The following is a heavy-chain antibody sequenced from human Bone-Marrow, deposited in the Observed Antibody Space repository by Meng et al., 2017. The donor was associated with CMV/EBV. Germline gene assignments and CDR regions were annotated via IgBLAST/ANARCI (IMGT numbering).Heavy chain of an antibody. J-gene: IGHJ4*02. CDR2: IIPILGIA. Sequence: SVKVSCKASGGTFSSYTISWVRQAPGQGLEWMGRIIPILGIANYAQKFQGRVTITADKSTSTAYMELSSLRSEDTAVYYCASSGDKAVAGTDDWGQGTLVTVSS. CDR1: GGTFSSYT. D-gene: IGHD6-19*01. V-gene: IGHV1-69*02. CDR3: ASSGDKAVAGTDD.